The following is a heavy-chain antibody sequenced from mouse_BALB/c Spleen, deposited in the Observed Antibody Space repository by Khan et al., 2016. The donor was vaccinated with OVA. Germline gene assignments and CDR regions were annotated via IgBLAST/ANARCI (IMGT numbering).Heavy chain of an antibody. CDR2: IYPGTNNT. J-gene: IGHJ2*01. D-gene: IGHD3-2*02. V-gene: IGHV1-76*01. Sequence: QVHVKQSGAELVRPGASVKLSCKTSGYIFTNYWIHWIKQRSGQGLEWIARIYPGTNNTYYNEKFKDKATLTADKSSSTAYRQLSSLKSEDSAVYFCAREEALDYFDYWGQGTTLTVSS. CDR1: GYIFTNYW. CDR3: AREEALDYFDY.